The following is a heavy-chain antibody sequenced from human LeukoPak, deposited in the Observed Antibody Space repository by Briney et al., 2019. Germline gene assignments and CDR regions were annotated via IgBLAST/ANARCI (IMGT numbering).Heavy chain of an antibody. CDR2: MHHSGST. CDR1: LYAITSGYY. Sequence: PSETLSLTCNVSLYAITSGYYWGWIRQSPGKRLEWIGSMHHSGSTDYNPSLRSRVTISGDTSRNQFFLKLTSVTVADTAIYFCARGGGRVISYRFDYWGQGRLVTVSS. V-gene: IGHV4-38-2*02. J-gene: IGHJ4*02. CDR3: ARGGGRVISYRFDY. D-gene: IGHD3-22*01.